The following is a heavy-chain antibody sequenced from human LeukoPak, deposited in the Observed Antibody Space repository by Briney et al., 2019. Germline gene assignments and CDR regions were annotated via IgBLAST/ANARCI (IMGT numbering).Heavy chain of an antibody. CDR2: IDYSGST. CDR3: ARGGAARLHFQN. J-gene: IGHJ1*01. D-gene: IGHD6-6*01. Sequence: SETLSLTCTVSGGSISSYYWSWIRQPPGKGLEWIGYIDYSGSTNYNPSLKSRVAISVDTSKNQFSLRLSSVTAADTAVYYCARGGAARLHFQNWGQGTLVTVSS. CDR1: GGSISSYY. V-gene: IGHV4-59*01.